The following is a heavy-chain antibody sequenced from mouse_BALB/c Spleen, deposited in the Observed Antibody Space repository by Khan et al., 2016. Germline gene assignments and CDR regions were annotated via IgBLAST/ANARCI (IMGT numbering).Heavy chain of an antibody. D-gene: IGHD2-3*01. V-gene: IGHV1-4*01. J-gene: IGHJ2*01. CDR3: TREGWLLGCFDY. CDR2: VNPSNDYT. CDR1: GYTFTSYT. Sequence: VQLQQSGAELARPGASVKMSCKASGYTFTSYTMFWVKQRPGQGLEWLGYVNPSNDYTDYNQKFKDKATLTADKSSSTAYMQLNSLTSEDSGVEYCTREGWLLGCFDYWGQGTTLTVSS.